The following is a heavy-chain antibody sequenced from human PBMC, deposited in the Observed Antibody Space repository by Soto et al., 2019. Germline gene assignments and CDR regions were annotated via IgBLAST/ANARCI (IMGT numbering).Heavy chain of an antibody. V-gene: IGHV3-11*05. D-gene: IGHD2-2*01. CDR2: ISSSSSYT. CDR1: GFTFSDYY. J-gene: IGHJ6*02. Sequence: QVQLVESGGGLVKPGGSLRLSCAASGFTFSDYYMSWIRQAPGKGPEWVSYISSSSSYTNYPDSVKGRFTISRDNAKNALYRQMNSLRAEDTAVYYSARADYCSSTSCYPYGMDVWGQGTTVTVSS. CDR3: ARADYCSSTSCYPYGMDV.